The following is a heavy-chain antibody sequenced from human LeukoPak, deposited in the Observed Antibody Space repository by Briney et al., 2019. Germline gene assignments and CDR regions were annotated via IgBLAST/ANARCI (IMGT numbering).Heavy chain of an antibody. J-gene: IGHJ4*02. V-gene: IGHV3-7*04. CDR3: ARGDSSSPDY. CDR2: IKQDGSEK. CDR1: GFTFTSQW. Sequence: GGSLRLSCAASGFTFTSQWMSWVRQAPGQGLEWVANIKQDGSEKNYVDSVKGRFTISRDNVKNSLFLQMNSLRAEDTAVYYCARGDSSSPDYWGQGTLVTVSS. D-gene: IGHD6-13*01.